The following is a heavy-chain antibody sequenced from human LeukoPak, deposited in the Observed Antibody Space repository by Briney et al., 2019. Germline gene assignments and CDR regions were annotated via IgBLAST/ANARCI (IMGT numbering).Heavy chain of an antibody. Sequence: PGGSLRLSCAASGFTFSSYGMHWVRQAPGKGLEWVAVISYDGTDKHYADSVKGRFTISRDNSKNTLYLQMNTLRAEDTAVYYCARGLLGTIFWEYQLRRDLWGYYGMDVWGQGTTVTVSS. V-gene: IGHV3-30*03. CDR1: GFTFSSYG. D-gene: IGHD2-2*01. J-gene: IGHJ6*02. CDR3: ARGLLGTIFWEYQLRRDLWGYYGMDV. CDR2: ISYDGTDK.